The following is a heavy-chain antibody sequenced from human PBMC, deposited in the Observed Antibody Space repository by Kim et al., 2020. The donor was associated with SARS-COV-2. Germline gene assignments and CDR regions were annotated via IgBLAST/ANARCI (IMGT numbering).Heavy chain of an antibody. D-gene: IGHD1-1*01. V-gene: IGHV4-59*01. Sequence: NPSPKSRVTISVDTSKNQFSLKLSSVTAADTAVYYCARERGGTGDNWFDPWGQGTLVTVSS. J-gene: IGHJ5*02. CDR3: ARERGGTGDNWFDP.